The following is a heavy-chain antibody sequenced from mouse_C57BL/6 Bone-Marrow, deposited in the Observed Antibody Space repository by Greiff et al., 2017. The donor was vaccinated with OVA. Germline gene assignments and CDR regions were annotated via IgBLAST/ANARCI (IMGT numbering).Heavy chain of an antibody. Sequence: ESGPGLVKPSQSLSLTCSVTGYSITSGYYWNWIRQFPGNKLEWMGYISYDGSNNYNPSLKNQISITRDTSKNQYFLRLNSVTTEDTATYDCARNAYYSNYDYYAMDYWGQGTSVTVSS. CDR1: GYSITSGYY. V-gene: IGHV3-6*01. CDR3: ARNAYYSNYDYYAMDY. D-gene: IGHD2-5*01. CDR2: ISYDGSN. J-gene: IGHJ4*01.